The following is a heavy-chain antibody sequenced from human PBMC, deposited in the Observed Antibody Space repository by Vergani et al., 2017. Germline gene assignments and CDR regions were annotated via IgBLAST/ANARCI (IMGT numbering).Heavy chain of an antibody. Sequence: EVQLVQSGAEVKKPGESLKISCKGSGYSFTSYWIGWVRQMPGKGLEWMGIIYPGDADTRYSPSFQGQVTISADKSISTAYLQWSSLKASDTAMYYCARQDDILTGRGGYYYGMDVWGQGTTVTVSS. CDR1: GYSFTSYW. V-gene: IGHV5-51*01. CDR3: ARQDDILTGRGGYYYGMDV. CDR2: IYPGDADT. J-gene: IGHJ6*02. D-gene: IGHD3-9*01.